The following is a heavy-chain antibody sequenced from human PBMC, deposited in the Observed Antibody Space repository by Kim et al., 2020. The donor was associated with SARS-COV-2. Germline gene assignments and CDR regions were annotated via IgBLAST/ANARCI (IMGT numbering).Heavy chain of an antibody. CDR3: AKGTREGQTDY. Sequence: TYYADSVQGRFTISRDNSKNTLYLQMNSLRAEDTAVYYCAKGTREGQTDYWGQGTLVTVSS. CDR2: T. J-gene: IGHJ4*02. V-gene: IGHV3-23*01. D-gene: IGHD1-26*01.